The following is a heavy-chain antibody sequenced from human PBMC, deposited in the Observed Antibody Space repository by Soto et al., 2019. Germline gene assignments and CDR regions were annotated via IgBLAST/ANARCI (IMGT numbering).Heavy chain of an antibody. CDR3: ARGYCSSTSCPNPDY. V-gene: IGHV5-51*01. D-gene: IGHD2-2*01. Sequence: PGESLKISCKGSGYSFTSYWIGWVRQMPGKGLEWMGIIYPGDSDTRYSPSFQGQVTISADKSISTAYLQWSSLKASDTAMYYCARGYCSSTSCPNPDYWGQGTLVTVSS. CDR1: GYSFTSYW. CDR2: IYPGDSDT. J-gene: IGHJ4*02.